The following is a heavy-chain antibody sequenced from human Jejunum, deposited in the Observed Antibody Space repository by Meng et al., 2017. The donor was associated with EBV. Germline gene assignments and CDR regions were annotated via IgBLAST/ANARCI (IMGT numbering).Heavy chain of an antibody. J-gene: IGHJ4*02. Sequence: HLQLQEPGPGLVKPSETLSLTCTVSGGSISSSSYYWGWIRQPPGKGLEWIGTYYNSGSTYYNPSLKSRVTISVDTSKNQFSLKLISVTAADTAAYYCARQGPSGRTFDYWGQGTLVTVSS. CDR2: YYNSGST. V-gene: IGHV4-39*01. CDR3: ARQGPSGRTFDY. D-gene: IGHD1-26*01. CDR1: GGSISSSSYY.